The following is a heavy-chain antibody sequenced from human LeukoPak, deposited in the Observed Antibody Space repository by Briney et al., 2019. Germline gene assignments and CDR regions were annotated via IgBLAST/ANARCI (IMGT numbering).Heavy chain of an antibody. Sequence: GGSLRLSCAASGFTFSSYGMNWVRQAPGKGLEWLSYISSSSSTIYYADSVKGRFTISRDNAKNSLYLQMNSLRAEDTAVYYCARVGYDFWSGYYDDAFDIWGQGTMVTVSS. CDR1: GFTFSSYG. CDR3: ARVGYDFWSGYYDDAFDI. D-gene: IGHD3-3*01. CDR2: ISSSSSTI. J-gene: IGHJ3*02. V-gene: IGHV3-48*01.